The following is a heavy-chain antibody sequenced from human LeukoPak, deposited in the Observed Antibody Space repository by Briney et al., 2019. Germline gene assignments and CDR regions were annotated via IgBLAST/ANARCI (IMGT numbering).Heavy chain of an antibody. CDR2: IYHSGST. CDR1: GGSLSSSNW. D-gene: IGHD5-12*01. CDR3: AREGGGYSGYDPIDY. J-gene: IGHJ4*02. Sequence: SGTLSLTCAVSGGSLSSSNWWSWVRQPPGKGLEWIGEIYHSGSTNYNPSLKSRVTISVDKSKNQFSLKLSSVTAADTAVYYCAREGGGYSGYDPIDYWGQGTLVTVSS. V-gene: IGHV4-4*02.